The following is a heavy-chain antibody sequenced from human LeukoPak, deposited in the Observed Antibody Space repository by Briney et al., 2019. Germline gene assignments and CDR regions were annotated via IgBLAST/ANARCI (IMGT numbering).Heavy chain of an antibody. CDR2: INHSGST. CDR3: ARASWLPQSRNYYYMDV. Sequence: PSETLSLTCAVYGGSFSGYDWSWIRQPPGKGLEWIGEINHSGSTNYNPSLKSRVTISEDTSKNQFSLKLSSVTAADTAVYYCARASWLPQSRNYYYMDVWGKGTTVTISS. CDR1: GGSFSGYD. D-gene: IGHD5-12*01. V-gene: IGHV4-34*01. J-gene: IGHJ6*03.